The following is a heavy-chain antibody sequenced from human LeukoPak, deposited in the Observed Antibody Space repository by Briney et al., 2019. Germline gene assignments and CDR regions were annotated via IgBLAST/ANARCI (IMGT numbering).Heavy chain of an antibody. J-gene: IGHJ4*02. CDR3: AREGIAAAGLDY. Sequence: SVKVSCKASGYTFTSYAISWVRQAPGQGLEWMGRIIPILGIANYAQKFQGRVTITADKSTSTAYMELSRLRSDDTAVYYCAREGIAAAGLDYWGQGTLVTVSS. CDR1: GYTFTSYA. V-gene: IGHV1-69*04. D-gene: IGHD6-13*01. CDR2: IIPILGIA.